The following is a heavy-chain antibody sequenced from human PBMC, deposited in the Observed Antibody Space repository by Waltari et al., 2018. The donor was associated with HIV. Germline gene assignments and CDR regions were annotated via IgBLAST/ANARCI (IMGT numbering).Heavy chain of an antibody. CDR3: ARDRKHDYGDYYYYYYYMEV. Sequence: QVQLQESGPGLVKPSETLSLTCTVSGGSISSYYWSWIRPPPGKGLEWIGYIYYSGSTNYNPSLKSRVTISVDTSKNQFSLKLSSVTAADTAVYYCARDRKHDYGDYYYYYYYMEVWGKGTTVTVSS. J-gene: IGHJ6*03. CDR2: IYYSGST. CDR1: GGSISSYY. V-gene: IGHV4-59*01. D-gene: IGHD4-17*01.